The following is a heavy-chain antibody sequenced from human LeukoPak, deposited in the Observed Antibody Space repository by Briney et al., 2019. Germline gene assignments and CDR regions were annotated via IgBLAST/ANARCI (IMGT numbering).Heavy chain of an antibody. CDR3: ARKFYDILTGYYNFDY. CDR2: ISSSGITT. V-gene: IGHV3-11*01. D-gene: IGHD3-9*01. Sequence: PGGPLRLSCAASGFTFSDYYMSWIRQAPGKGLEWVSYISSSGITTYYADSVKGRFTISRDNAKNSLYLQMNSLTVEDTAVYYCARKFYDILTGYYNFDYWGQGTLVTVSS. J-gene: IGHJ4*02. CDR1: GFTFSDYY.